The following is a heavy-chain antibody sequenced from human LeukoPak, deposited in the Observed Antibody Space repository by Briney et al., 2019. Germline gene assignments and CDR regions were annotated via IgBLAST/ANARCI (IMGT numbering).Heavy chain of an antibody. Sequence: ASVKVSCKASGGTFSSYAISWVRQAPGQGLEWMGWINPNSGGTNYAQKFQGRVTMTRDTSISTAYMELSRLRSDDTAVYYCAREEIVVVTADLDYWGQGTLVTVSS. D-gene: IGHD2-21*02. CDR1: GGTFSSYA. CDR2: INPNSGGT. J-gene: IGHJ4*02. CDR3: AREEIVVVTADLDY. V-gene: IGHV1-2*02.